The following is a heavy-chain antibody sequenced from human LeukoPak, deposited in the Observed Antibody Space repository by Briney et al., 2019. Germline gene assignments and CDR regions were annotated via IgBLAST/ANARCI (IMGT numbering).Heavy chain of an antibody. D-gene: IGHD2-21*02. CDR3: ARGYGGDYCFDY. CDR2: ISNGGSNK. V-gene: IGHV3-30-3*01. J-gene: IGHJ4*02. CDR1: GFPFTTYA. Sequence: GGSLRLSCTGSGFPFTTYALHWVRQAPGKGLDWVAVISNGGSNKYYADSVKGRFTISRDNSKNTLYLQMNSLRAEDTAVYYCARGYGGDYCFDYWGQGAPVTVSS.